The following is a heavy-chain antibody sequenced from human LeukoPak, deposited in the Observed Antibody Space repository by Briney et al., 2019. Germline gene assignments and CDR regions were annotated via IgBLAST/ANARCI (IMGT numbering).Heavy chain of an antibody. D-gene: IGHD2-15*01. CDR1: GFTFGSYW. CDR2: IKQDGSEK. V-gene: IGHV3-7*01. Sequence: GGSLRLSCAASGFTFGSYWMSWVRQAPGKGLEWVANIKQDGSEKYYVDSVKGRFTISRDNAKNSLYLQMNSLRAEDTAVYYCARECGGSCSFDYFDYWGQGTLVTVSS. CDR3: ARECGGSCSFDYFDY. J-gene: IGHJ4*02.